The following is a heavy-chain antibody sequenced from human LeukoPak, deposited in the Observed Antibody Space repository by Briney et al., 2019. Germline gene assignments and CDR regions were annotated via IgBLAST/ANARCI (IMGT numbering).Heavy chain of an antibody. J-gene: IGHJ4*02. V-gene: IGHV1-24*01. D-gene: IGHD6-13*01. Sequence: ASVKVSCKVSGYTLTELSMHWVRQAPGKGLEWMGGFDPEDGETIYAQKFQGRVTMTEDTSTDTAYMELSSLRSEDTAVYYCATNEIAAAGIPFDYWGQGTLATVSS. CDR2: FDPEDGET. CDR1: GYTLTELS. CDR3: ATNEIAAAGIPFDY.